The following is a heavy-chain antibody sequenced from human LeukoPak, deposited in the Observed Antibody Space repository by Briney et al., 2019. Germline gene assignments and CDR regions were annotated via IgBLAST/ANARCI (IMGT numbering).Heavy chain of an antibody. D-gene: IGHD2-8*01. V-gene: IGHV4-4*02. CDR2: IYHSGST. CDR3: ARVTGVDPMDETFDY. J-gene: IGHJ4*02. Sequence: PSETLSLTCTVSGGSISSSNWWSWVRQPPGKGLEWIGEIYHSGSTNYNPSLKSRVTISVDKSKNQFSLKLSSVTAADTAVYYCARVTGVDPMDETFDYWGQGTLVTVSS. CDR1: GGSISSSNW.